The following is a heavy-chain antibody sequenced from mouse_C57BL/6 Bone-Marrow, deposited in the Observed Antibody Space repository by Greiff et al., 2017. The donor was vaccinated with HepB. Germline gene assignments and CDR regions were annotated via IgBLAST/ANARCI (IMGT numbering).Heavy chain of an antibody. CDR1: GYSITSGYD. CDR3: ARRGGSSFYAMDY. D-gene: IGHD1-1*01. V-gene: IGHV3-1*01. CDR2: ISYSGST. J-gene: IGHJ4*01. Sequence: DVHLVESGPGMVKPSQSLSLTCTVTGYSITSGYDWHWIRHFPGNKLEWMGYISYSGSTNYNPSLKSRISITHDTSKNHFFLKLNSVTTEDTATYYCARRGGSSFYAMDYWGQGTSVTVSS.